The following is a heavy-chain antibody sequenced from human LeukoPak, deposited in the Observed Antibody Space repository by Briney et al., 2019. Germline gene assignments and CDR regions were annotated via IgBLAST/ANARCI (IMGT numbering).Heavy chain of an antibody. CDR1: GFTFDDYA. CDR3: AKGYYYGSGSNLFDY. V-gene: IGHV3-9*03. Sequence: GRSLRLSXAASGFTFDDYAMHWVRQAPGKGLEWVSGISWNSGSIGYADSVKGRFTISRDNAKNSLYLQMNSLRAEDMALYYCAKGYYYGSGSNLFDYWGQGTLVTVSS. CDR2: ISWNSGSI. J-gene: IGHJ4*02. D-gene: IGHD3-10*01.